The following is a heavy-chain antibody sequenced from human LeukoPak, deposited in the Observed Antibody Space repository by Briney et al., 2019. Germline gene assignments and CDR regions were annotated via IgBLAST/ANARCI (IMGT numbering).Heavy chain of an antibody. D-gene: IGHD6-13*01. CDR3: AKRAAAGKYFDY. CDR2: LNPTGINT. CDR1: GFSVSTYA. J-gene: IGHJ4*02. Sequence: TGRSLRLSCAASGFSVSTYAMSWVRQAPGKGLEWVSGLNPTGINTYYADSVKGRFTISRDNSKNTLYLQMNSLRAEDTAIYYCAKRAAAGKYFDYWGQGTQVTVSS. V-gene: IGHV3-23*05.